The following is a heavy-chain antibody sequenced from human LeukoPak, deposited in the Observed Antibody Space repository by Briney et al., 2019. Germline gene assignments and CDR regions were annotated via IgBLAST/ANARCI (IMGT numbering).Heavy chain of an antibody. CDR1: GGSISSYY. V-gene: IGHV4-59*01. Sequence: SETLSLTCTVSGGSISSYYWSWIRQPPGKGLEWIGYIYYSGSTNYNPSLKSRVTISVDTSKNQFSLKLSSVTAADTAVYYRARDRIRGVIRWFDPWGQGTLVTVSS. CDR2: IYYSGST. D-gene: IGHD3-10*01. J-gene: IGHJ5*02. CDR3: ARDRIRGVIRWFDP.